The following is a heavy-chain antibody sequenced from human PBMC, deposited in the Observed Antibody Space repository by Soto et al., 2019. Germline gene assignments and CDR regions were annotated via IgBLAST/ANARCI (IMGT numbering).Heavy chain of an antibody. CDR2: IYYSGST. D-gene: IGHD3-16*01. V-gene: IGHV4-59*01. CDR1: GDSISNYY. J-gene: IGHJ4*02. CDR3: ARSSSMITFGDFGY. Sequence: SETLSLTCTVSGDSISNYYWSWIRQPPGKGLEWIGYIYYSGSTDYNPSLKSRVTISVDTSKSQFSLKLSSVTAADTAVYYCARSSSMITFGDFGYWGQGTPVTVSS.